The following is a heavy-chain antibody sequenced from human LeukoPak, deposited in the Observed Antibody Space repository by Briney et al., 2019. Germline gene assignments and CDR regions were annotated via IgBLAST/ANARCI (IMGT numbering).Heavy chain of an antibody. Sequence: PGGSLRLSCTASGFTFSSYWMNWVRQAPGKGLEWVANIKQDRSEKYYVDSVKGRFTISRDNAKKSLYLQMNSLRAEDTAVYYCARETEMANLDYWGQGTLVTVSS. V-gene: IGHV3-7*04. D-gene: IGHD5-24*01. J-gene: IGHJ4*02. CDR3: ARETEMANLDY. CDR1: GFTFSSYW. CDR2: IKQDRSEK.